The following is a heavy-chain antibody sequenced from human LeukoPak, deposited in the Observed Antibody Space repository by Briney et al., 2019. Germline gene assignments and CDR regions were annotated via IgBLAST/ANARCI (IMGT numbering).Heavy chain of an antibody. J-gene: IGHJ2*01. CDR3: ARGYTATGNWYFDL. D-gene: IGHD1-1*01. CDR1: GYTFTSYG. CDR2: ISGYNGYT. V-gene: IGHV1-18*01. Sequence: ASVKVSCKASGYTFTSYGISWVRQAPGQGLEWMGWISGYNGYTHYAHNLQGRVTMTTDTSTSTAYMELRSLRSDDTALYYCARGYTATGNWYFDLWGRGTLVSVSS.